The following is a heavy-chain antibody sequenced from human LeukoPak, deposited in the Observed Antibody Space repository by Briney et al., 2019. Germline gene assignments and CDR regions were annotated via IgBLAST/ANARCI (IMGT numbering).Heavy chain of an antibody. J-gene: IGHJ4*02. CDR1: GYSFTSYW. CDR3: ARQWDCSGGSCSIDY. V-gene: IGHV5-51*01. CDR2: IYPGDSDT. Sequence: GESLKVSCKGSGYSFTSYWIGWVRQMPGKGLEWVGIIYPGDSDTRYSPSFQGQVTISADKSISTAYLQWSSLKASDTAMYYCARQWDCSGGSCSIDYWGQGTLVTVSS. D-gene: IGHD2-15*01.